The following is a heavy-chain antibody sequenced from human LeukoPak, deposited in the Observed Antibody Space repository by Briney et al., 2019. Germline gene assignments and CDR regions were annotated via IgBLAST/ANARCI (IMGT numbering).Heavy chain of an antibody. Sequence: GRSLRLSCAASGFTFDDYAMHWVRQAPGKGLEWVSGISWNSGGIGYADSAKGRFTISRDNAKNSLYLQMNSLRAEDTALYYCAKDTGSGSYYALDYWGQGTLVTVSS. CDR3: AKDTGSGSYYALDY. J-gene: IGHJ4*02. CDR1: GFTFDDYA. D-gene: IGHD3-10*01. CDR2: ISWNSGGI. V-gene: IGHV3-9*01.